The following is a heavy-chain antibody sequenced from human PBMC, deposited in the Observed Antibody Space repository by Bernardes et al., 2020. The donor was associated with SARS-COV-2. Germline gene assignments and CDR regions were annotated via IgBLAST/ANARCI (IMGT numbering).Heavy chain of an antibody. J-gene: IGHJ3*02. Sequence: GGSLRLSCAASGFTFSTYSMNWVRQAPGRGLEWVSSISPSSLYIHYGDSVKGRFTISRDNAKNSLFLQMTSLRAEDTALYYCVRDGTETIFDAFHIWGQGTMVTVSS. CDR2: ISPSSLYI. CDR1: GFTFSTYS. CDR3: VRDGTETIFDAFHI. D-gene: IGHD4-17*01. V-gene: IGHV3-21*06.